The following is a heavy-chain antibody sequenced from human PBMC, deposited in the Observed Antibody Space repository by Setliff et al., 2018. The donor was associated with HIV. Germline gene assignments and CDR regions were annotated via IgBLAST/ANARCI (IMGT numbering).Heavy chain of an antibody. CDR1: GFTFGDFG. D-gene: IGHD3-22*01. J-gene: IGHJ3*02. CDR2: IRSKAYGETT. Sequence: GGSLRLSCPASGFTFGDFGMTWVRQAPGKGLEWVSFIRSKAYGETTEYAASVKGRFTISRDDSKSIAYLQMNSLKTEDTAVYYCTRGLGGFDSTGYYPSGFDIWGQGTMVTVSS. V-gene: IGHV3-49*04. CDR3: TRGLGGFDSTGYYPSGFDI.